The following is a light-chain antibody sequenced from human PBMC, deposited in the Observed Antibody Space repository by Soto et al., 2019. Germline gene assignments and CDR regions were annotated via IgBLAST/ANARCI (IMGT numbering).Light chain of an antibody. CDR3: QHYDSYSHT. CDR1: QSISSW. CDR2: KAS. Sequence: DIQMTQSPSTLSASVGDRVTITCRASQSISSWLAWYQQKPRKAPKLLIYKASSLESGVPSRFSGSGSGTEFTLTISSLQPNDFATYYCQHYDSYSHTFGQGTKVEIK. V-gene: IGKV1-5*03. J-gene: IGKJ1*01.